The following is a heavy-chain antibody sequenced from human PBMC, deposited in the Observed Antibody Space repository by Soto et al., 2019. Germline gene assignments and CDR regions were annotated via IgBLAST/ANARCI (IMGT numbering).Heavy chain of an antibody. CDR3: AGAYYGSGSYYRGYDY. CDR1: GYTFTSYG. J-gene: IGHJ4*02. V-gene: IGHV1-18*01. Sequence: ASVKVSCKASGYTFTSYGISWVRQAPGQGLEWMGWISAYNGNTNYAQKLQGRVTMTTDTSTSTAYMELGSLRSDDTAVYYCAGAYYGSGSYYRGYDYWGQGTLVTVSS. D-gene: IGHD3-10*01. CDR2: ISAYNGNT.